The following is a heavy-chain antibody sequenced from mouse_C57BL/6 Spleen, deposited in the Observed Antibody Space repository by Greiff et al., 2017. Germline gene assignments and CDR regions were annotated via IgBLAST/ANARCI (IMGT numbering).Heavy chain of an antibody. CDR1: GYTFTDYE. V-gene: IGHV1-15*01. D-gene: IGHD1-1*01. J-gene: IGHJ2*01. CDR2: IDPETGGT. CDR3: TRARAYYGSNFDY. Sequence: QVQLQQSGAELVRPGASVTLSCKASGYTFTDYEMHWVKQTPVHGLEWIGAIDPETGGTAYNQKFKGKAILTADKSSSTAYMELRSLTSEDSAVYYCTRARAYYGSNFDYWGQGTTLTVSS.